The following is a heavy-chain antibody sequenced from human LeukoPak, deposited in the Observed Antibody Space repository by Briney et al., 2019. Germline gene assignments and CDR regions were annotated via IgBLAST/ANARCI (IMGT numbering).Heavy chain of an antibody. D-gene: IGHD4/OR15-4a*01. V-gene: IGHV4-34*01. CDR3: ARVLEAGANDY. CDR1: GGSFSGYY. J-gene: IGHJ4*02. CDR2: INHSGST. Sequence: PSETLSLTCAVYGGSFSGYYWNWIRQPPGEGLEWIGEINHSGSTNYNPSPKSRVTISVDTSKNQFSLKLSSVTAADTAVYYCARVLEAGANDYWGQGTLVTVSS.